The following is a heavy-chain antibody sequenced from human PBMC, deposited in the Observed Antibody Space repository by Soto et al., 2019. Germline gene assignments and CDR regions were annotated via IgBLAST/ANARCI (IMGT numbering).Heavy chain of an antibody. CDR3: AKARKQQLVLVDY. V-gene: IGHV3-23*01. D-gene: IGHD6-13*01. CDR2: ISGSGGST. J-gene: IGHJ4*02. CDR1: GCTFSSYA. Sequence: GSLLLSCAASGCTFSSYAMSGVRQAPGKGLEWVSAISGSGGSTYYADSVKGRFTISRDNSKNTLYLQMNSLRAEDTAVYYCAKARKQQLVLVDYWGQGTLVTVS.